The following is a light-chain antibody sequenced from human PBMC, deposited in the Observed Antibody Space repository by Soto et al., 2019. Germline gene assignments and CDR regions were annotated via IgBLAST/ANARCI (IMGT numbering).Light chain of an antibody. V-gene: IGLV1-51*01. Sequence: QSVLTQPPSVSAAPGQKVTISCSGSGSNIGNNYVSWYQQLPGTAPKFLIYDNNKRPSRIPDRFSGSKSGASATLDITGLQTGDEADYYCGTWDSSLSAWVFGGGTKLTVL. CDR3: GTWDSSLSAWV. J-gene: IGLJ3*02. CDR2: DNN. CDR1: GSNIGNNY.